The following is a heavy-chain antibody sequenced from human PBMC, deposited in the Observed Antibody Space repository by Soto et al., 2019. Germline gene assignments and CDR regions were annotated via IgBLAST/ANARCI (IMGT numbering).Heavy chain of an antibody. Sequence: EVQLVESGGGLVQPGGSLRLSCAASAFTLSSYSMNWVRQAPGKGLEWVSYINSGSTTIYYADSVKGRFTISRDNAKNSLYLQMNRLRDEDTAVYYCARDNPRSSGWDVWGQGTTVTVSS. J-gene: IGHJ6*02. CDR2: INSGSTTI. CDR1: AFTLSSYS. V-gene: IGHV3-48*02. CDR3: ARDNPRSSGWDV.